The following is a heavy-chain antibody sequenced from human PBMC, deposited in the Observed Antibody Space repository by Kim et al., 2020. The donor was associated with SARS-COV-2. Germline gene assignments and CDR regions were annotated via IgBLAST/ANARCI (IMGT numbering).Heavy chain of an antibody. Sequence: ASVKVSCKASGYSFTGYYVHWVRQAPGQGLEWMGWINPNNGGTNFAQKFQGRVTMTRDTSNSTVYMDVSRLRSDDTDVYYCAKGGESASSGMDVWGQGTTVTVSS. V-gene: IGHV1-2*02. J-gene: IGHJ6*02. CDR1: GYSFTGYY. CDR2: INPNNGGT. CDR3: AKGGESASSGMDV.